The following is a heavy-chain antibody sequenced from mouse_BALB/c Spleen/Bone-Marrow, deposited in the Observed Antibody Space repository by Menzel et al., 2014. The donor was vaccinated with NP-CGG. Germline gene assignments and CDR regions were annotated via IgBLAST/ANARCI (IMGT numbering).Heavy chain of an antibody. V-gene: IGHV5-17*02. CDR1: GFTFSSFG. J-gene: IGHJ2*01. CDR3: TRGGNWDDFDY. Sequence: EVMLVVSGGGLVQPGGSRKLSCAASGFTFSSFGMHWVRQAPEKGLEWVAYISSGSSTIFYADTVKGRFTVSRDNPKNTLLLQMTSLKSEDTAMYYCTRGGNWDDFDYWGQGTTLTVSS. D-gene: IGHD4-1*01. CDR2: ISSGSSTI.